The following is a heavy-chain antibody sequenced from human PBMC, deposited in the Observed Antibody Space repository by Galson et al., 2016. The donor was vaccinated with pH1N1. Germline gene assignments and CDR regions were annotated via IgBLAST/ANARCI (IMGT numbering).Heavy chain of an antibody. CDR3: ARDRSVLRYFDWLPNWFDP. CDR2: VYSSGRT. J-gene: IGHJ5*02. Sequence: TLSLTCTVSGASISSGGYHWSWIRRSAGKGLEWIGHVYSSGRTNYSPSLKSRVTISIDTSKNQFSLKLDSVTAAETAIYYCARDRSVLRYFDWLPNWFDPGGQGALVTVSS. CDR1: GASISSGGYH. D-gene: IGHD3-9*01. V-gene: IGHV4-61*09.